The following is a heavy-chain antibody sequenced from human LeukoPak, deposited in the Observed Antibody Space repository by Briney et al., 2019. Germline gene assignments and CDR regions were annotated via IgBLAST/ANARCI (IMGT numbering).Heavy chain of an antibody. V-gene: IGHV4-59*01. CDR2: VHSSGNS. CDR3: ARRPASRLTFDY. Sequence: SETLSLTCTVSGSSIIDYYWYWIRQPPGKGLEWIAYVHSSGNSNHNPSLKSRVTISVDTSKNHLSLRLTAVTAADTAVYYCARRPASRLTFDYWGHGTLVTVSS. CDR1: GSSIIDYY. J-gene: IGHJ4*01. D-gene: IGHD2-2*01.